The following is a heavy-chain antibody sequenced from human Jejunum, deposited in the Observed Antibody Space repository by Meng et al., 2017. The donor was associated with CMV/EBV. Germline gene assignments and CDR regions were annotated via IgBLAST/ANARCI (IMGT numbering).Heavy chain of an antibody. V-gene: IGHV3-23*01. CDR3: AKESGQYQMLSYYGLDV. D-gene: IGHD2-2*01. CDR1: FNSDA. J-gene: IGHJ6*02. Sequence: FNSDAMTWVRQAPGKGLEWVSVISRSGGDTNYADSVKGRFTISRDNSKNTLYLEMSSLRAEDTAIYYCAKESGQYQMLSYYGLDVWGQGTTVTVSS. CDR2: ISRSGGDT.